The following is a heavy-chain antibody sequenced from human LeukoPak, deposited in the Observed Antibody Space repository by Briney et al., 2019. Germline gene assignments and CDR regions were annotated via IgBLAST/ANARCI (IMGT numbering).Heavy chain of an antibody. D-gene: IGHD6-19*01. CDR1: GGSFSGYY. Sequence: SETLSLTCAVYGGSFSGYYWSWIRQPPGKGLEWIGEINHSGSTNYNPSLKSRVTISVDTSKNQFSLKLSSVTAADTAVYYCARDSSGWYSRRGGFDYWGQGTLVTVSS. J-gene: IGHJ4*02. CDR2: INHSGST. V-gene: IGHV4-34*01. CDR3: ARDSSGWYSRRGGFDY.